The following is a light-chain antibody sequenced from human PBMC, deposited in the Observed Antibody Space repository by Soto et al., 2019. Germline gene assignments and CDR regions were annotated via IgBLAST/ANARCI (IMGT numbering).Light chain of an antibody. CDR3: SSYTSSSTLV. Sequence: QSVLTQPASVSGSPGQSITISCTGTSSDVGGYNYVSWYQQHPGKAPKLMIYDVSNRPSGASNRFSGSKSGNTASLIISGLQAEDEADYYCSSYTSSSTLVFGGGTKLTVL. J-gene: IGLJ3*02. V-gene: IGLV2-14*01. CDR2: DVS. CDR1: SSDVGGYNY.